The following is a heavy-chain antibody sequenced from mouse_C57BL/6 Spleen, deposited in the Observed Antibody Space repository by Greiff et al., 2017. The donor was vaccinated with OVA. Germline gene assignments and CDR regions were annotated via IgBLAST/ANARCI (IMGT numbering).Heavy chain of an antibody. V-gene: IGHV1-59*01. J-gene: IGHJ3*01. D-gene: IGHD2-4*01. CDR1: GYTFTSYW. CDR3: ARENDYHWFAY. CDR2: IDPSDSYT. Sequence: QVQLQQPGAELVRPGTSVKLSCKASGYTFTSYWMHWVKQRPGQGLEWIGVIDPSDSYTNYNQKFKGKATLTVDTSSSTAYMQLSSLTSEDSAVYYCARENDYHWFAYWGKGTLVTVSA.